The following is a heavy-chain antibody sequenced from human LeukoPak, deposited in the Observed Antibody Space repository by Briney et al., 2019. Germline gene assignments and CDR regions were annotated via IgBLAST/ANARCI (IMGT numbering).Heavy chain of an antibody. J-gene: IGHJ1*01. CDR2: ISSNIITT. V-gene: IGHV3-48*01. CDR3: AGSTLWSRIFQY. Sequence: GGSLRLSCAASGFTFSSYSMSWVRQAPGKGLEWVSYISSNIITTYYADSVRGRFIVSRDNAKNSLYLQINSLRAEDTAVYYCAGSTLWSRIFQYWGQGTLVTVSS. CDR1: GFTFSSYS. D-gene: IGHD3-3*01.